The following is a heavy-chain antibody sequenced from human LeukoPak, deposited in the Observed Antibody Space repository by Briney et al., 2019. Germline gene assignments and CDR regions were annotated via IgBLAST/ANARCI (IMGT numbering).Heavy chain of an antibody. CDR2: IYYSGST. D-gene: IGHD3-16*01. V-gene: IGHV4-59*08. J-gene: IGHJ5*02. Sequence: PSETLSLTCTVSGGSISSYYWSWIRQPPGKGLEWIGYIYYSGSTNYNPSLKSRVTISVDTSKNQFSLKLRSVTAADTAVYYCARLYPQGAWGQGTLATVSS. CDR1: GGSISSYY. CDR3: ARLYPQGA.